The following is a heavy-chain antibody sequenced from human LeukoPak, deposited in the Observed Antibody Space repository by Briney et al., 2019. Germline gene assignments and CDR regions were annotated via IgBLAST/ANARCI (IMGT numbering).Heavy chain of an antibody. CDR2: VNHGGTA. CDR3: ARKGGGQLVNTRRWFDP. J-gene: IGHJ5*02. Sequence: SETLSLTCAIHGGSFSGYYWSWIRQPPGKGLEWIGEVNHGGTANYNPSLKSRVAISLDTSKKQFSLKLSSMTAADTAVYYCARKGGGQLVNTRRWFDPWGQGTLVTVSS. V-gene: IGHV4-34*01. CDR1: GGSFSGYY. D-gene: IGHD6-13*01.